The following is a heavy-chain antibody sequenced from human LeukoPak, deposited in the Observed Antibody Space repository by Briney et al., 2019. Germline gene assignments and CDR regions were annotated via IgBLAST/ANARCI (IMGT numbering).Heavy chain of an antibody. CDR2: IYHSGST. Sequence: PSEALSLTCTVSGYSISSGYYWGWIRQPPGKGLEWIGSIYHSGSTYYNPSLKSRVTISVDTSKNQFSLKLSSVTAADTAVYYCARGVVVPGAYYYMDVWGKGTTVTISS. J-gene: IGHJ6*03. V-gene: IGHV4-38-2*02. D-gene: IGHD2-2*01. CDR1: GYSISSGYY. CDR3: ARGVVVPGAYYYMDV.